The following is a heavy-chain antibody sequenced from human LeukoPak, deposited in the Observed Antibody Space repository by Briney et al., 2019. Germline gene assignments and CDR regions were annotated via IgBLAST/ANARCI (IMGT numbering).Heavy chain of an antibody. J-gene: IGHJ4*02. V-gene: IGHV3-23*01. CDR3: AKDVGSYRKGAFDY. CDR2: ISGSGGST. CDR1: GFTFSSYA. D-gene: IGHD3-16*02. Sequence: GGSLRLSCAASGFTFSSYAMGWVRQAPGKGLEWVSAISGSGGSTYYADSVKGRFTISRDNSKNTLYLQMNSLRAEDTAVYYCAKDVGSYRKGAFDYWGQGTLVTVSS.